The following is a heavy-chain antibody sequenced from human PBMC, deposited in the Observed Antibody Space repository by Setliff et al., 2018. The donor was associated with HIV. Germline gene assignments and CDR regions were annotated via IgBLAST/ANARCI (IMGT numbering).Heavy chain of an antibody. D-gene: IGHD3-16*01. CDR3: ARDRIESALNY. V-gene: IGHV3-48*04. CDR2: ISSGSGSTM. Sequence: GGSLRLSCAASGFTFSSFSMSWVRQAPGRGLEWISYISSGSGSTMDYADSVEGRFTISRDNAKNSLYLQMNSLRAEDTAVYYCARDRIESALNYWGQGTLVTVSS. J-gene: IGHJ4*02. CDR1: GFTFSSFS.